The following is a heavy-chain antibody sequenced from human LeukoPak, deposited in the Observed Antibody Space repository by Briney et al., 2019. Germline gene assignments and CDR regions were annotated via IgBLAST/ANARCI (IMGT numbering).Heavy chain of an antibody. V-gene: IGHV3-48*03. D-gene: IGHD4-11*01. Sequence: GGSLRLSCAASAFTFSSYEMNWVRQAPGKGLEWVSYISSSGSTIYYADSVKGRFTISRDNAKNSLYLQMISLKAEDTAGYYCVPRPTTERYWCQGTLVSVSS. CDR2: ISSSGSTI. J-gene: IGHJ4*02. CDR1: AFTFSSYE. CDR3: VPRPTTERY.